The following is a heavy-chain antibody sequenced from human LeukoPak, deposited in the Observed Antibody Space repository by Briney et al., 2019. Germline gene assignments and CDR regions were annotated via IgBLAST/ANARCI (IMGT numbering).Heavy chain of an antibody. CDR1: GFSFSSYE. V-gene: IGHV3-48*03. J-gene: IGHJ4*02. CDR2: ITSSGGTI. Sequence: GSLRLSCAASGFSFSSYEMNWVRQAPGKGLEWVSYITSSGGTIYYADSVKGRFTISRDNAKNSLYLQMNSLRAEDTAVYYCARVVYSYYFDYWGQGTLVTVSS. CDR3: ARVVYSYYFDY. D-gene: IGHD2-15*01.